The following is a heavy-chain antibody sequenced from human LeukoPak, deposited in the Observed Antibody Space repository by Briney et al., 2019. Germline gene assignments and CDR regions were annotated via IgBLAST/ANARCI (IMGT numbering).Heavy chain of an antibody. CDR2: IIPIFGTA. J-gene: IGHJ5*02. Sequence: SVKVSCKASGGTFSSYAISWVRQAPGQGLEWMGGIIPIFGTANYAQKFQGRVTITADKSTSTAYMELSSLRSEDTAVYYCARYYDILTGSHNWFDPWGQGTLVTVSS. CDR1: GGTFSSYA. D-gene: IGHD3-9*01. V-gene: IGHV1-69*06. CDR3: ARYYDILTGSHNWFDP.